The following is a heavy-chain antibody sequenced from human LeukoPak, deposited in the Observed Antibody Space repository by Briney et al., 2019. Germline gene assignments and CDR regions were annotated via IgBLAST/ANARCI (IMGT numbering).Heavy chain of an antibody. D-gene: IGHD2-2*01. CDR2: INSDGSST. CDR1: GFTFSSYG. Sequence: GGSLRLSCAASGFTFSSYGMHWVRQAPGKGLVWVSRINSDGSSTSYADSVKGRFTISRDNAKNTLYLQMNSLRAEDTAVYYCARAVVYCSSTSCYYYYYMDVWGKGTTVTISS. CDR3: ARAVVYCSSTSCYYYYYMDV. V-gene: IGHV3-74*01. J-gene: IGHJ6*03.